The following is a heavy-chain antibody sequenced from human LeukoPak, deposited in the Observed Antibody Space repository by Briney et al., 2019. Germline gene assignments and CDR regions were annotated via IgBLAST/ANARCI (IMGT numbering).Heavy chain of an antibody. CDR3: ATESIHYYGADY. J-gene: IGHJ4*02. Sequence: GGSLRLSCAASGFTFSSYSMNWVRQAPGKGLEWVSSISSSSSYIYYADSVKGRFTISRDNAKNSLYLQMNSLRAEDTAVSYCATESIHYYGADYWGQGTLVTVSS. CDR2: ISSSSSYI. D-gene: IGHD3-22*01. V-gene: IGHV3-21*01. CDR1: GFTFSSYS.